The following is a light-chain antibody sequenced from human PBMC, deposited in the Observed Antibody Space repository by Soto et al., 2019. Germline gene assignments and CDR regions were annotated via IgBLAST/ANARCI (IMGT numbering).Light chain of an antibody. Sequence: EIVLTQSPGTLSLSPGERATLSCRASQSVSSSYLAWYQQKPGQAPRLRIYGASSRATGIPDRFSGSGSETDFTLTISRLESEDFAVYYCQQYGSSPITFGQGTRLEIK. V-gene: IGKV3-20*01. J-gene: IGKJ5*01. CDR1: QSVSSSY. CDR3: QQYGSSPIT. CDR2: GAS.